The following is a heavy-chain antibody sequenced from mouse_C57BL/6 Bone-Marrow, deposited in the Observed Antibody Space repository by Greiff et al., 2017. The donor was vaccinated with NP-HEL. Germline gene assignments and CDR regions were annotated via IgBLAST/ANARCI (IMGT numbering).Heavy chain of an antibody. CDR1: GYTFTDYY. Sequence: VQLQQSGPVLVKPGASVKMSCKASGYTFTDYYMNWVKQSHGKSLEWIGVINPYNGGTSYNQKFKGKATLTVDKSSSTAYMELNSLTSEDSAVYYCARSVSTVVEGYWGQGTTLTVSS. D-gene: IGHD1-1*01. CDR3: ARSVSTVVEGY. CDR2: INPYNGGT. V-gene: IGHV1-19*01. J-gene: IGHJ2*01.